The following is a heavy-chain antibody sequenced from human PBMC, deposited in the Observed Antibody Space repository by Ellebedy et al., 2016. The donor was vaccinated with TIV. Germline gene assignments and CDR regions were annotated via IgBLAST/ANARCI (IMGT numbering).Heavy chain of an antibody. CDR1: GFTVSSNY. Sequence: PGGSLRLSCAASGFTVSSNYMSWVRQAPGKGLEWVSGISWNSGTMHYTDSVKGRFTISRDNAKNSLYLQMHSLRAEDTAFYYCVKGSIAVTGTCFDSWGQGTLVTVSS. V-gene: IGHV3-9*01. J-gene: IGHJ4*02. CDR2: ISWNSGTM. CDR3: VKGSIAVTGTCFDS. D-gene: IGHD6-13*01.